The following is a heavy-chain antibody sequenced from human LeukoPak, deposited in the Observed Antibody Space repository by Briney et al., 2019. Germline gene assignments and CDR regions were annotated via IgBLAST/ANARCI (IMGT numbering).Heavy chain of an antibody. D-gene: IGHD4-17*01. J-gene: IGHJ4*02. Sequence: GGSLRLSCAASGFTFSSYAMHWVRQAPGKGLEYVSAISSNGGSTYYANSVKGRFTISRDNSKNTLYLQMGSLRAEDMAVYYCARDRDGDYGPFGYWGQGTLVTVSS. V-gene: IGHV3-64*01. CDR1: GFTFSSYA. CDR2: ISSNGGST. CDR3: ARDRDGDYGPFGY.